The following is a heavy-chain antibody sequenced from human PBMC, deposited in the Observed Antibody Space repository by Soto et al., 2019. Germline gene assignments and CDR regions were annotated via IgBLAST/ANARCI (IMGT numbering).Heavy chain of an antibody. D-gene: IGHD3-3*01. CDR1: GGSISSGGYY. Sequence: PSETLSLTCTVSGGSISSGGYYWSWIRQHPGKGLEWIGYIYYSGSTYYNPSLKSRVTISVDTSKNQFSLKLSSVTAADTAVYYCARAQGPRHYDFWSGYSYYGMDVWGQGTTVPSP. CDR3: ARAQGPRHYDFWSGYSYYGMDV. V-gene: IGHV4-31*03. J-gene: IGHJ6*02. CDR2: IYYSGST.